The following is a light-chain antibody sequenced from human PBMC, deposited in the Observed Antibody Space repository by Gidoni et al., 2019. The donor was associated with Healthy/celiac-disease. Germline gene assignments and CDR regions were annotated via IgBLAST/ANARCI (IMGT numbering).Light chain of an antibody. CDR2: YKSDSDK. Sequence: QAVLTQPSSLSASPGSSPSLTRTLRSGINVGTYRIYWYQQKPGSPPQYLLRYKSDSDKQQGSRVPSRCSGSKDASANAGMLLISGLQSEDEADYYCMIWHSSASWVFGGGTKLTVL. CDR3: MIWHSSASWV. J-gene: IGLJ3*02. CDR1: SGINVGTYR. V-gene: IGLV5-45*03.